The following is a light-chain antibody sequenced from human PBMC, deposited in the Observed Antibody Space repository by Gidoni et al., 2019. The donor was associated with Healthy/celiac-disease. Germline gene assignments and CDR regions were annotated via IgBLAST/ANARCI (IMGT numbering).Light chain of an antibody. J-gene: IGLJ2*01. V-gene: IGLV1-51*01. CDR2: DNN. CDR3: GTWDSSLSPL. CDR1: ISNIGKNS. Sequence: QSALTTQPSVSAATGQKVPISCSGTISNIGKNSVSGYQQRPGKAPKLLIYDNNKRPSGIPDRFSGSKSGTSATLGITGLQTGDEAEYYCGTWDSSLSPLFGGGTKLTVL.